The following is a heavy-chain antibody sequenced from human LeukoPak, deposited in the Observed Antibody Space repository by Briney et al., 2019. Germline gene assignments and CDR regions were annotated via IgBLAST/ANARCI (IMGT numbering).Heavy chain of an antibody. Sequence: QPGGSLRLSCATSGFTFSFYGMHWVRQAPGKGLEWVAFIQYDGSYKFYADSVQGRFSISRDISENTLFLQMNSLRAEDTAVYYCAKTSDQLLYSKFDFWGQGALVTVSS. CDR1: GFTFSFYG. CDR3: AKTSDQLLYSKFDF. CDR2: IQYDGSYK. V-gene: IGHV3-30*02. D-gene: IGHD2-15*01. J-gene: IGHJ4*02.